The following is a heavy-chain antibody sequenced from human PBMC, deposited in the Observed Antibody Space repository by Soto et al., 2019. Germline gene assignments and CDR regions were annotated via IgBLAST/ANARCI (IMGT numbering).Heavy chain of an antibody. Sequence: EVQVVESGGGLVQPGGSLRLSCAASGFSVTSNYMNWVRKAPGKGLEWVSIIDIGGNTYYADSVKDRFTISRDNSRNTLYLHMDSLRAEDTAVYYCARGRGSTGYLGREHYFDHWGQGTLVTVSP. J-gene: IGHJ4*02. CDR3: ARGRGSTGYLGREHYFDH. CDR2: IDIGGNT. D-gene: IGHD2-2*01. CDR1: GFSVTSNY. V-gene: IGHV3-66*01.